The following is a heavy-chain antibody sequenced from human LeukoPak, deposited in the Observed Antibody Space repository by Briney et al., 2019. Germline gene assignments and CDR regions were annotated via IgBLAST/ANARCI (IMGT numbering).Heavy chain of an antibody. V-gene: IGHV1-24*01. CDR3: ATVPPGYYDSSGYFD. CDR2: FDPEDGET. Sequence: ASVKVSCKVSGYTLTELSMHWVRQAPGEGLEWMGGFDPEDGETIYAQKFQGRVTMTEDTSTDTAYMELSSLRSEDTAVYYCATVPPGYYDSSGYFDWGQGTLVTVSS. D-gene: IGHD3-22*01. J-gene: IGHJ4*02. CDR1: GYTLTELS.